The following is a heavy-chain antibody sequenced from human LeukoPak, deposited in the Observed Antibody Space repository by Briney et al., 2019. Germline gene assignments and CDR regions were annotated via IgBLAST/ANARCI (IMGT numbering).Heavy chain of an antibody. J-gene: IGHJ4*02. Sequence: GGSLRLSCVASGFTFGNHRMSWVRQAPGKGLEWVADIKQDGGETYYADFVRGRFTISRDNGKNSLYLQMNSLRVEDTAVYYCARDPRVTGTTGFFDSWGQGTLVTVSS. CDR3: ARDPRVTGTTGFFDS. D-gene: IGHD1-1*01. CDR2: IKQDGGET. V-gene: IGHV3-7*01. CDR1: GFTFGNHR.